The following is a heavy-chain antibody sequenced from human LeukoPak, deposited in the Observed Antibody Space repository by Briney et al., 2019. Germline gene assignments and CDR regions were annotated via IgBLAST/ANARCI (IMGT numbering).Heavy chain of an antibody. CDR2: ISTSGGTT. CDR3: AKPPYSSSWAIDY. V-gene: IGHV3-23*01. Sequence: GGSLRLSCAASGFTFSSYAMSWVRQAPGKGLEWASAISTSGGTTYYADSVKGRFTISRDNSKNTLYLQMNSLRAEDTALYYCAKPPYSSSWAIDYWGQGTLVTVSS. CDR1: GFTFSSYA. D-gene: IGHD6-13*01. J-gene: IGHJ4*02.